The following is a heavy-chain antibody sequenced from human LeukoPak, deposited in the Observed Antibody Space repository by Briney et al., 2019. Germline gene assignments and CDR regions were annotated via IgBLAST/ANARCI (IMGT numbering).Heavy chain of an antibody. Sequence: GGSLRLSCAASGFTFSSYGMHWVRKAPGKGLEWVAVISYDGSNKYYADSVKGRFTISRDNSKNTLYLQMNSLRAEDTAVYYCAKDQTDTTLIDYWGQGTLVTVSS. CDR1: GFTFSSYG. CDR2: ISYDGSNK. D-gene: IGHD1-26*01. J-gene: IGHJ4*02. V-gene: IGHV3-30*18. CDR3: AKDQTDTTLIDY.